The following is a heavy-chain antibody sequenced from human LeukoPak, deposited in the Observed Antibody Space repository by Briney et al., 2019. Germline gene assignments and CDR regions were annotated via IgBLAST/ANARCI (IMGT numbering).Heavy chain of an antibody. J-gene: IGHJ4*02. V-gene: IGHV3-7*01. D-gene: IGHD3-10*01. CDR3: ARLFVYGSGAEAFDY. CDR2: IDENGDAK. Sequence: GGSLRLSCAASGFTFKRFWMSWVRQAPGKGLEWVANIDENGDAKYYVDSVKGRFTISRDNSMNSLFLRMSSLRAEDTAVYYCARLFVYGSGAEAFDYWGQGILSPSPQ. CDR1: GFTFKRFW.